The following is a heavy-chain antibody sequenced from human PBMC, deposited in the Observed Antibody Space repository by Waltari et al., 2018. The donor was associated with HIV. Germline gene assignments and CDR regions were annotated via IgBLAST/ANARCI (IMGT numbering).Heavy chain of an antibody. J-gene: IGHJ5*01. D-gene: IGHD3-3*01. CDR3: AKGGSHLTIFEAWFDS. Sequence: EVQLVESGGGLVQPGRSLRLSCAASGFTFADYPVHWVRQSPGKGLEWVSGISWNSGITDYGDSVKGRFTISRDNAKNSLYLQMNSLTVEDTAFYYCAKGGSHLTIFEAWFDSWGQGTLVTVSS. CDR1: GFTFADYP. CDR2: ISWNSGIT. V-gene: IGHV3-9*01.